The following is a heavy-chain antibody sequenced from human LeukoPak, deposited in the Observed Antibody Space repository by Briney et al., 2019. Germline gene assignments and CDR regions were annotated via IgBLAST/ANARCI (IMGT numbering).Heavy chain of an antibody. CDR2: INHSGST. V-gene: IGHV4-34*01. Sequence: PGGSLRLSCAASGFTVSSNYMSWIRQPPGKGLEWIGEINHSGSTNYNPSLKSRVTISVDTSKNQFSLKLSSVTAADTAVYYCARETTSWYDLYYYYGMDVWGQGTTVTVSS. CDR1: GFTVSSNY. J-gene: IGHJ6*02. CDR3: ARETTSWYDLYYYYGMDV. D-gene: IGHD6-13*01.